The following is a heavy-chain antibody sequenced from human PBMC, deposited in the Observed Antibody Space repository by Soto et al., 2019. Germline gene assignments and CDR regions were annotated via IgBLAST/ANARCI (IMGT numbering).Heavy chain of an antibody. J-gene: IGHJ6*02. D-gene: IGHD6-13*01. CDR3: ARDLRGDSISWYSTHFYGLDG. CDR2: INPNSGGT. V-gene: IGHV1-2*04. Sequence: ASVKVSCKASGYTFTGYYMHWVRQAPGQGLEWMGWINPNSGGTNYAQKFQGWVTMTRDTSISTAYMELSRLRSDDTAVSYCARDLRGDSISWYSTHFYGLDGRG. CDR1: GYTFTGYY.